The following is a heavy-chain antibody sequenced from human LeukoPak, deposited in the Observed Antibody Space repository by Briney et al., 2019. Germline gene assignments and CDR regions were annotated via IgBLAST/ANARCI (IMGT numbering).Heavy chain of an antibody. J-gene: IGHJ3*02. CDR1: GGSISSSSYY. D-gene: IGHD6-13*01. Sequence: PSETLSLTCTVSGGSISSSSYYWGWIRQPPGKGLEWIGSIYYSGSTYYNPSLKSRVTISVDTSKNQFSLKLSSVTAADTAVYYCARTAAGTLWADDAFDIWGQGTMVTVSS. V-gene: IGHV4-39*07. CDR3: ARTAAGTLWADDAFDI. CDR2: IYYSGST.